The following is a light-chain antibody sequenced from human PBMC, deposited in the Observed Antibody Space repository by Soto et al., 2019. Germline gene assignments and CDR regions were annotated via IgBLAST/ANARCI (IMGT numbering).Light chain of an antibody. CDR2: KAS. V-gene: IGKV1-5*03. CDR1: QSISYW. J-gene: IGKJ4*01. Sequence: IQMTQSHSTLSASVGDRVTITCRASQSISYWLAWYQQKPGKVPEVLIYKASSLGSGVPPRFSGSGSGTEFTLTVSSLQPDDFATFYCLQYSTYPVTFGGGTRVEIK. CDR3: LQYSTYPVT.